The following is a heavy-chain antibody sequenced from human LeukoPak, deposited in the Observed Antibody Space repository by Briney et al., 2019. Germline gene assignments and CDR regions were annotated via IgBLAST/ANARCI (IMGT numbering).Heavy chain of an antibody. V-gene: IGHV3-30*02. CDR1: GFTFSSYG. D-gene: IGHD6-19*01. Sequence: GGSLRPSCAASGFTFSSYGMHWVRQAPGKGLEWVAFIRYDGRNKYYADSVEGRFTISRDNSTNTLYLQMNSLRAEDTAVYYCAKGGGLRSSGWNMYYFDYWGQGTLVTVSS. CDR3: AKGGGLRSSGWNMYYFDY. J-gene: IGHJ4*02. CDR2: IRYDGRNK.